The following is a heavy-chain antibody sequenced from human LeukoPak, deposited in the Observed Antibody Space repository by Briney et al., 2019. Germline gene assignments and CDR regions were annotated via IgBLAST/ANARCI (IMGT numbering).Heavy chain of an antibody. J-gene: IGHJ4*02. D-gene: IGHD3-3*01. CDR3: ARSVWVSFTIFGVVMRYEFDY. CDR2: IYHSGST. Sequence: SETLSLTCTVSGYSISSGYYWGWIRQPPGKGLEWIGSIYHSGSTYYNPSLKSRVTISVNTSKNQFSLKLSSVTAADTAVYYCARSVWVSFTIFGVVMRYEFDYWGQGTLVTVSS. V-gene: IGHV4-38-2*02. CDR1: GYSISSGYY.